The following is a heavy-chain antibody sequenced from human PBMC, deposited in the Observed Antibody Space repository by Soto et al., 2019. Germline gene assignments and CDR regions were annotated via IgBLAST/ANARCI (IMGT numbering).Heavy chain of an antibody. Sequence: TLSLTCAVSGGSISSGGYAWSWIRQPPGKGLEWIGYIYHSGSTYYNPSLKSRVTISVDRSKNQFSLKLSSVTAADTAVYYCARGNVVAIDYWGQGTLVTVSS. V-gene: IGHV4-30-2*01. J-gene: IGHJ4*02. CDR2: IYHSGST. CDR3: ARGNVVAIDY. CDR1: GGSISSGGYA. D-gene: IGHD2-21*01.